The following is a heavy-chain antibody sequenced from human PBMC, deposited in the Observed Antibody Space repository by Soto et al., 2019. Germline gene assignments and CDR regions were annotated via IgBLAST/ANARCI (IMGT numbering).Heavy chain of an antibody. D-gene: IGHD2-15*01. J-gene: IGHJ5*02. Sequence: GGSLRLSCAASGFTFSSYSMNWVRQAPGKGLEWVSSISSSSSYIYYADSVKGRFTISRDNAKNSLYLQMNSLRAEDTAVYYCARDRYCSGGSCYYQMEWNWFDPWGQGTLVTVSS. CDR2: ISSSSSYI. CDR3: ARDRYCSGGSCYYQMEWNWFDP. V-gene: IGHV3-21*01. CDR1: GFTFSSYS.